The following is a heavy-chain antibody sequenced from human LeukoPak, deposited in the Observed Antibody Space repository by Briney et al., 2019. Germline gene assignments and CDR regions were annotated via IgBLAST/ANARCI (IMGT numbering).Heavy chain of an antibody. V-gene: IGHV3-48*01. CDR1: GFTFSTYA. J-gene: IGHJ4*02. CDR2: ISSGSATT. D-gene: IGHD3-22*01. Sequence: GGSLRLSCEASGFTFSTYAMNWVRQAPGKGLEWVSHISSGSATTFYADSVKGRFTISRDNSKNTLYLQMNSLRAEDTAVYYCAKDRHRDYYDSSAVFYWGQGTLVTVSS. CDR3: AKDRHRDYYDSSAVFY.